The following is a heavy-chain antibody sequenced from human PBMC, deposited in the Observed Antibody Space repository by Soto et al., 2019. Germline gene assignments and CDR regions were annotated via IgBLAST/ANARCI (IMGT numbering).Heavy chain of an antibody. D-gene: IGHD3-10*01. Sequence: PGESLKISCKGSGYSFTSYWIGWVRQMPGKGLEWMGIIYPGDSDTRYSPSFQGQVTISADKSISTAYLQWTCLKTSDTGMYFCARGYYDSGHGYDLWGQGTQVTVSS. V-gene: IGHV5-51*01. J-gene: IGHJ5*02. CDR1: GYSFTSYW. CDR3: ARGYYDSGHGYDL. CDR2: IYPGDSDT.